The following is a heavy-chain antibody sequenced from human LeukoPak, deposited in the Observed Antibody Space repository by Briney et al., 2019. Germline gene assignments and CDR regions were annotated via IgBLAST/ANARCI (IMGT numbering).Heavy chain of an antibody. V-gene: IGHV4-39*07. J-gene: IGHJ4*02. CDR2: IYYSGST. CDR3: ARDSGGDYRRIYDY. CDR1: GGSISSSSYY. Sequence: PSETLSLTCTVSGGSISSSSYYWGWIRQPPGKGLEWIGSIYYSGSTYYNPSLKSRVTISVDTSKNQFSLKLSSVTAADTAVYYCARDSGGDYRRIYDYWGQGTLVTVSS. D-gene: IGHD4-17*01.